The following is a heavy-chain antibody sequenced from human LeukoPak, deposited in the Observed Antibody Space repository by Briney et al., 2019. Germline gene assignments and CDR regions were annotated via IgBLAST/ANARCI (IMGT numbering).Heavy chain of an antibody. J-gene: IGHJ4*02. CDR1: GGSFSGYY. Sequence: PSGTLSLTCAVYGGSFSGYYWSWIRQPPGKGLEWIGEINHSGSTNYNPSLKSRVTISVDTSKNQFSLKLSSVTAADTAVYYCARGSGWYLDYWGQGTLVTASS. CDR3: ARGSGWYLDY. D-gene: IGHD6-19*01. V-gene: IGHV4-34*01. CDR2: INHSGST.